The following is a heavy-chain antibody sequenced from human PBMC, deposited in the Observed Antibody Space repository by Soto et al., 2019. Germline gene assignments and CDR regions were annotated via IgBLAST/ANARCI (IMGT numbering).Heavy chain of an antibody. V-gene: IGHV4-34*01. J-gene: IGHJ4*02. CDR2: INESGST. CDR1: GQSFSGHS. CDR3: ARGSGIVALPGELEDVNYDY. D-gene: IGHD1-1*01. Sequence: QVQLQQWGAGLVKPSETLSLSCAVYGQSFSGHSWAWIRQPPGKGLEWIGEINESGSTYYNPSLKSRVTISTDTSMNQFSLKLSSVSAADTAAYFCARGSGIVALPGELEDVNYDYWGQGTLVNVSS.